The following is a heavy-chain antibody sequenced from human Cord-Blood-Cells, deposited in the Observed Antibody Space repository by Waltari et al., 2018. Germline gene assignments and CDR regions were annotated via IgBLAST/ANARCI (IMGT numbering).Heavy chain of an antibody. Sequence: QVQLVQSGAEVKKPGSSVKVSCKASGGTFSSYAISWVRQAPGQGLEWMGGSIPIFGTANYAQKFQGRVTITADESTSTAYMELSSLRSEDTAVYYCARRCSGGSCYSDYYYGMDVWGQGTTVTVSS. D-gene: IGHD2-15*01. V-gene: IGHV1-69*01. CDR3: ARRCSGGSCYSDYYYGMDV. J-gene: IGHJ6*02. CDR2: SIPIFGTA. CDR1: GGTFSSYA.